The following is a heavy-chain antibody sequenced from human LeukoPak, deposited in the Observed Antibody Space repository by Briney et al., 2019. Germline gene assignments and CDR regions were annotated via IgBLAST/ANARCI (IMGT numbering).Heavy chain of an antibody. D-gene: IGHD1-1*01. CDR1: GYTITGYY. CDR2: INPNSGGT. CDR3: ARLKGGTRGYYYYMDV. Sequence: ASVKVSCKASGYTITGYYMHWVRQAPGQGLEWMGWINPNSGGTNYAQKFQGRVTMTRDTSISTAYMELSRLRSDDTAVYYCARLKGGTRGYYYYMDVWGKGTTVTVSS. J-gene: IGHJ6*03. V-gene: IGHV1-2*02.